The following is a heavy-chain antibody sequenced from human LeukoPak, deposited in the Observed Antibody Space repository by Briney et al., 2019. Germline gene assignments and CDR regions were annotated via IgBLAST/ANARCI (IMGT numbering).Heavy chain of an antibody. J-gene: IGHJ4*02. CDR1: GGSISSGGYY. CDR3: ARVTTDTAMVSFDY. D-gene: IGHD5-18*01. CDR2: IYYSGST. V-gene: IGHV4-61*08. Sequence: PSETLSLTCTVSGGSISSGGYYWSWIRQPPGQGLEWIGYIYYSGSTNYNPSLKSRVTISVDTSKNQFSLKLSSVTAADTAVYYCARVTTDTAMVSFDYWGQGTLVTVSS.